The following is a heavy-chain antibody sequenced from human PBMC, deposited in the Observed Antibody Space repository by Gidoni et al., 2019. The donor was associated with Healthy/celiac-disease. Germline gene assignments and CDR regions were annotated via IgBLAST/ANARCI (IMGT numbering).Heavy chain of an antibody. Sequence: QVQLQESGPGLVKPSETLSLTCTVSGGSIRSYYWRWLRQPAGKGLEWIGRIYTSGSTNYNPPLKSRVTMSVDTSKNQFSLKLSSVTAADTAVYYCARGLWFGEGFDPWGQGTLVTVSS. CDR2: IYTSGST. D-gene: IGHD3-10*01. J-gene: IGHJ5*02. V-gene: IGHV4-4*07. CDR1: GGSIRSYY. CDR3: ARGLWFGEGFDP.